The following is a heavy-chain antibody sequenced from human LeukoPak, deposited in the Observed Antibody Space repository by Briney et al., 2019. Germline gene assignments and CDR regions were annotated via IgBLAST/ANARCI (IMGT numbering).Heavy chain of an antibody. CDR1: VASISSIAYY. J-gene: IGHJ5*02. CDR2: IYTSGTT. V-gene: IGHV4-61*02. Sequence: PSEGLSVTCTVSVASISSIAYYWGWVRQPPGKWLGCIVLIYTSGTTNYNPSLKSRVTMSVDTSKNQFSLKLSSVTAADTAVYYCAREQILNRLRLDGMNWFDPWGQGTLVTVSS. D-gene: IGHD4-17*01. CDR3: AREQILNRLRLDGMNWFDP.